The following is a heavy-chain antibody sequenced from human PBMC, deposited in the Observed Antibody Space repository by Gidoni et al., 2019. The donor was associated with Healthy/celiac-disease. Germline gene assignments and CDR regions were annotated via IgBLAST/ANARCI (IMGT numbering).Heavy chain of an antibody. D-gene: IGHD5-18*01. Sequence: EVQLVESGGGLVQPGGSLRLSCAASGFTFSSYEMNWVRQAPGKGLECVSYISSSGSTIYYADSVKGRFTISRDNAKNSLYLQMNSLRAEDTAVYYCARDKTDGYNVQLFDYWGQGTLVTVSS. CDR3: ARDKTDGYNVQLFDY. V-gene: IGHV3-48*03. CDR2: ISSSGSTI. CDR1: GFTFSSYE. J-gene: IGHJ4*02.